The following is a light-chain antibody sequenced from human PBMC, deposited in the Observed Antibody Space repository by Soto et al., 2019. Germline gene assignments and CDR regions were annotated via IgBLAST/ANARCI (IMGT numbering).Light chain of an antibody. Sequence: PLSLAPVSLSPGEGATLSCRASQSINTYLAWYQQKPGQAPRLLIYDASKRATGIPARFSGSGSGTNFTLTISSLQPEDFATYFCQQYNTYRTFGQGTKVDIK. CDR2: DAS. CDR1: QSINTY. V-gene: IGKV3-11*01. CDR3: QQYNTYRT. J-gene: IGKJ1*01.